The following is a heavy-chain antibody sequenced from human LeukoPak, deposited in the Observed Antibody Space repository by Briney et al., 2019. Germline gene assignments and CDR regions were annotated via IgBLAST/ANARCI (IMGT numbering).Heavy chain of an antibody. CDR1: GGSFTGYY. V-gene: IGHV4-59*01. D-gene: IGHD1-1*01. CDR3: ARDCDWNDVDYYYGLDV. CDR2: VYYSGST. Sequence: SETLSLTCAVYGGSFTGYYWSWIRQPPGKGLEWTGYVYYSGSTNYNPSLKSRVTISVDTSKNQFSLKLTSVTAADTAVYYCARDCDWNDVDYYYGLDVWGQGTTVTVSS. J-gene: IGHJ6*02.